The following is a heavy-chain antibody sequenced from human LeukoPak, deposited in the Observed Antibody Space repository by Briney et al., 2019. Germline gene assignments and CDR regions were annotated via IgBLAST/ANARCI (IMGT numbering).Heavy chain of an antibody. V-gene: IGHV3-23*01. CDR3: AKDRVYSGYDS. CDR2: ISGSGGST. D-gene: IGHD5-12*01. CDR1: GFTVSSNY. J-gene: IGHJ4*02. Sequence: GGSLRLSCAASGFTVSSNYMSWVRQAPGKGLEWVSAISGSGGSTYYADSVKGRFTISRDNSKNTLYLQMNSLRAEDTAVYYCAKDRVYSGYDSWGQGTLVTVSS.